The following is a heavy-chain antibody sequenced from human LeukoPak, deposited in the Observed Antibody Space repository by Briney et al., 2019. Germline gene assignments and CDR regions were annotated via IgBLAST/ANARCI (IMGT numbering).Heavy chain of an antibody. D-gene: IGHD1-14*01. J-gene: IGHJ4*02. V-gene: IGHV3-48*01. Sequence: PGGSLRLSCAASGFTFSSYAMSWVRQAPGMGLEWVSYISSSGSTIYYADSVKGRFVISRDNSKNTLYLQMSSLRAEDTAVYYCIKDRGHPRYYRDYWGQGTLVTVSS. CDR1: GFTFSSYA. CDR3: IKDRGHPRYYRDY. CDR2: ISSSGSTI.